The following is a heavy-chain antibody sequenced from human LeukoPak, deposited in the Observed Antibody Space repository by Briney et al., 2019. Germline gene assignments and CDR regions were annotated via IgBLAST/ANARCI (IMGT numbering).Heavy chain of an antibody. CDR3: AKAPVTTCRGAYCYPFDY. CDR2: ISDSGNT. V-gene: IGHV3-23*01. CDR1: GFIFSDFS. Sequence: GGSLRLSCAVSGFIFSDFSMSWVRQAPGKGLEWVSAISDSGNTYHADSVKGRFTISRDSSKNTLFLQMNRLRPEDAAVYYCAKAPVTTCRGAYCYPFDYWGQGTLVTVSS. D-gene: IGHD2-21*01. J-gene: IGHJ4*02.